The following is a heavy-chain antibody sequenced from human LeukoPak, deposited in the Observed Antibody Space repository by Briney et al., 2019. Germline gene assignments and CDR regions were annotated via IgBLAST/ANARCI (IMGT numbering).Heavy chain of an antibody. D-gene: IGHD5-18*01. CDR1: GYRFSGYW. CDR2: LYPGNSET. V-gene: IGHV5-51*01. J-gene: IGHJ3*02. Sequence: GESLKISCEASGYRFSGYWIGWVRQMPGEGLEWMGILYPGNSETRYSPSFQGQVTISADNSISTAYLQWSSLKASDTAMYYCARRLRAMAMDDAFDIWGQGTMVTVSS. CDR3: ARRLRAMAMDDAFDI.